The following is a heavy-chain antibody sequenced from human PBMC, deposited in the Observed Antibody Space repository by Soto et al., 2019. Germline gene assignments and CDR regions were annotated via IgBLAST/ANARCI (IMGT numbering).Heavy chain of an antibody. J-gene: IGHJ4*02. CDR3: GGVVAIPGSPDN. D-gene: IGHD2-15*01. CDR2: IVPIVDTS. Sequence: QVQLVQSGAEVRQPASSVKVSCKTSGGTFSSYAISWVRQAPGQGLEWMGGIVPIVDTSTYAQKFQGRVTIPADESTSTVYRELSSLRSDDPAVYYCGGVVAIPGSPDNWGQGTLVTVSS. V-gene: IGHV1-69*12. CDR1: GGTFSSYA.